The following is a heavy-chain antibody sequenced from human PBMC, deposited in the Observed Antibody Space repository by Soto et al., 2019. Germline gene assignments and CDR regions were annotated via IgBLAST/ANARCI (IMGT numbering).Heavy chain of an antibody. D-gene: IGHD3-16*01. CDR3: ARAALTRHVDY. V-gene: IGHV4-34*01. Sequence: SETLSLTCAVYGGSFSGYYWSWIRQPPGKGLEWIGEINHSGSTNYNPSLKIRVTISVDTSKNQFSLKLSSVTAADTAVYYCARAALTRHVDYWGQGTLVTVSS. J-gene: IGHJ4*02. CDR1: GGSFSGYY. CDR2: INHSGST.